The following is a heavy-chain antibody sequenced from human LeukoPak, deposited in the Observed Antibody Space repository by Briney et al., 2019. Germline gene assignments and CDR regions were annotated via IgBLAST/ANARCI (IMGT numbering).Heavy chain of an antibody. CDR2: INHSGST. J-gene: IGHJ4*02. CDR1: GGSFSGYY. CDR3: ARASTDIVVVPAANPFDY. D-gene: IGHD2-2*01. Sequence: SETLSLTCAVYGGSFSGYYWSWIRQPPGKGLEWIGEINHSGSTNYNPSLKSRVTISVDTSKNQFSLKLSSVTAADTAVYHCARASTDIVVVPAANPFDYWGQGTLVTVSS. V-gene: IGHV4-34*01.